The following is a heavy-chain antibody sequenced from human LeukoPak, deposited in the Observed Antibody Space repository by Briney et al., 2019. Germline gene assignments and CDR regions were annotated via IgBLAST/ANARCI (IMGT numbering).Heavy chain of an antibody. CDR3: ARASDHGSGSYYNFDY. J-gene: IGHJ4*02. D-gene: IGHD3-10*01. CDR1: GYTFTGYY. V-gene: IGHV1-2*02. Sequence: ASVKVSCKASGYTFTGYYMHWVRQAPGQGLEWMGWINPNSGGTNYAQKFQGRVTMTRDTSISTAYMELSRLRSDDTAVYYCARASDHGSGSYYNFDYWVQGTLVTVSS. CDR2: INPNSGGT.